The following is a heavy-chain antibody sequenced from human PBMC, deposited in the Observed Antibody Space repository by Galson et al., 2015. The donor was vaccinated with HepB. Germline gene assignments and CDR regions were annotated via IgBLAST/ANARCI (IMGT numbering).Heavy chain of an antibody. D-gene: IGHD3-10*01. J-gene: IGHJ5*02. Sequence: SLRLSCAASGFTFSSYSMNWVRQAPGKGLEWVSSISSSSSYIYYADSVKGRFTISRDNAKNSLYLQMNSLRAEDTAVYYCARDHHGSGRGLWFDPWGQGTLVTVSS. CDR2: ISSSSSYI. CDR3: ARDHHGSGRGLWFDP. CDR1: GFTFSSYS. V-gene: IGHV3-21*01.